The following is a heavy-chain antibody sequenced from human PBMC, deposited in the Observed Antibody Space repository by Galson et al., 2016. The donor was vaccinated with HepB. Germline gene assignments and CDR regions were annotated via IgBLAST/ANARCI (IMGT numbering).Heavy chain of an antibody. CDR2: IAVGNGNT. CDR1: GYPFTSFV. V-gene: IGHV1-3*01. Sequence: SVKVSCKASGYPFTSFVIHWLRQAPGQRLEWMGWIAVGNGNTRYSQKFQGRVTITRDTAASAVYMELSSLRSDDSSLYYCARDYEHCTGGSCPGYWGQGTLVTVTS. D-gene: IGHD2-15*01. CDR3: ARDYEHCTGGSCPGY. J-gene: IGHJ4*02.